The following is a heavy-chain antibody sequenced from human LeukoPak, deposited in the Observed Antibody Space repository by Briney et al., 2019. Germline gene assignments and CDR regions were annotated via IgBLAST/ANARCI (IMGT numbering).Heavy chain of an antibody. CDR3: ASWADKHAPMAVFDY. CDR1: GYTFTDYY. J-gene: IGHJ4*02. Sequence: WASVKVSCKGSGYTFTDYYMHWVRQAPGQGLEWMGWINLNNGATNYVQKFQDRVTMTRDTSISTAYMEVSRLRYDDTAVHYCASWADKHAPMAVFDYWGQGTLVTVSS. CDR2: INLNNGAT. V-gene: IGHV1-2*02. D-gene: IGHD3-10*01.